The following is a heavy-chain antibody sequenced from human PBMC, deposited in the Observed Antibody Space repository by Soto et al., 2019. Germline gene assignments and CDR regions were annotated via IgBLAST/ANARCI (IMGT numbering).Heavy chain of an antibody. CDR2: IYYSGST. CDR1: GGSISSSSYY. CDR3: ARVLGYCSGGSCLNYYYYYCMDV. V-gene: IGHV4-39*07. J-gene: IGHJ6*03. Sequence: SETLSLTCTVSGGSISSSSYYWGWIRQPPGKGLEWIGSIYYSGSTYYNPSLKSRVTISVDTSKNQFSLKLSSVTAADTAVYYCARVLGYCSGGSCLNYYYYYCMDVWGKGTTVTVSS. D-gene: IGHD2-15*01.